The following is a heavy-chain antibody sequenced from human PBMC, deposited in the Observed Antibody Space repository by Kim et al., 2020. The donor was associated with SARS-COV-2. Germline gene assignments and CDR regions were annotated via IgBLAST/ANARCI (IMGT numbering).Heavy chain of an antibody. Sequence: SETLSLTCTVSGGSISSSSYYWGWIRQPPGKGLEWIGSIYYSGSTYYNPSLKSRVTISVDTSKNQFSLKLSSVTAADTAVYYCASTLDYGGNSLEADFWGQGTLVTVSS. CDR1: GGSISSSSYY. CDR3: ASTLDYGGNSLEADF. D-gene: IGHD4-17*01. J-gene: IGHJ4*02. V-gene: IGHV4-39*01. CDR2: IYYSGST.